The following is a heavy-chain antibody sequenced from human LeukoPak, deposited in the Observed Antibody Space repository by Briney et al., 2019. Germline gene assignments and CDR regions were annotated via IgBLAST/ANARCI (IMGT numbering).Heavy chain of an antibody. D-gene: IGHD3-10*01. Sequence: ASVTVSCKASGYIFSTYGISWVRQAPGQGLEWMGWISGYNDNTKYAQKVQDRITMTTDTSTSTAYMELRSLRSDDTAVYFCARWVVRGVARDSLDIWGQGTMVTISS. J-gene: IGHJ3*02. CDR3: ARWVVRGVARDSLDI. V-gene: IGHV1-18*01. CDR2: ISGYNDNT. CDR1: GYIFSTYG.